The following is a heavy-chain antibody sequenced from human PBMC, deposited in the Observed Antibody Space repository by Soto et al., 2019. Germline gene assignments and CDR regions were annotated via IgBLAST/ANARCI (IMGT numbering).Heavy chain of an antibody. CDR2: MYDSGST. CDR1: GGSVSSGRYY. J-gene: IGHJ6*02. D-gene: IGHD5-18*01. V-gene: IGHV4-61*01. CDR3: ARDGGFSYGFGMDV. Sequence: SETLSLTCTVSGGSVSSGRYYWSWIRQPPGKGLEWIGYMYDSGSTKYNHSLKSRVTISVDTSKNQFYLKLSSVTAADTAVYYCARDGGFSYGFGMDVWGQGTTVTVSS.